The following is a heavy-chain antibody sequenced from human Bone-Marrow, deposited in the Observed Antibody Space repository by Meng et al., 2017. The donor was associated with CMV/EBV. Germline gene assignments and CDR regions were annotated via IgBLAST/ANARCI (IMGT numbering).Heavy chain of an antibody. CDR2: IYYSGST. J-gene: IGHJ4*02. CDR3: ARDHIGCSSTSCYTYFDY. V-gene: IGHV4-59*01. D-gene: IGHD2-2*02. Sequence: SETLSLTCTVSGGSIRSYYWSWIRQPPGKGLEWLGYIYYSGSTNYNPSLKSRVTISVDTSKNQFSLKLSSVTAADTAVYYCARDHIGCSSTSCYTYFDYWGRGTLVTVSS. CDR1: GGSIRSYY.